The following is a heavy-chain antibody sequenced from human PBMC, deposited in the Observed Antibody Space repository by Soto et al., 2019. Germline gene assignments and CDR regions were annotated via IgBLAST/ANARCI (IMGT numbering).Heavy chain of an antibody. CDR1: GGSFTSNNW. V-gene: IGHV4-4*02. D-gene: IGHD1-7*01. J-gene: IGHJ4*02. CDR2: IYRTGST. CDR3: ASRDPGTTVDY. Sequence: SETLSLTCAVPGGSFTSNNWWTWVRQPPGQGLEWIGEIYRTGSTNYNPSLKSRVTISLDKSENQFSLKVTSLTAADTAVYYCASRDPGTTVDYWGQGTLVTVSS.